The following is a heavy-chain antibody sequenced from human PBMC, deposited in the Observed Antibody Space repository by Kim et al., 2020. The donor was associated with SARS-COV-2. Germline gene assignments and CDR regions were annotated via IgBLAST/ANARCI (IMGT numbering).Heavy chain of an antibody. D-gene: IGHD5-18*01. CDR3: ARGGIRSYGYPWFDH. Sequence: GGSLRLSCAASGFTFTDYYLAWIRQAPGKGLEWVSYVSMTGSTFYAESLKGRFTISRDIAKNSLDLQLNSPRADDTAVYFCARGGIRSYGYPWFDHWGQG. CDR2: VSMTGST. J-gene: IGHJ5*02. CDR1: GFTFTDYY. V-gene: IGHV3-11*01.